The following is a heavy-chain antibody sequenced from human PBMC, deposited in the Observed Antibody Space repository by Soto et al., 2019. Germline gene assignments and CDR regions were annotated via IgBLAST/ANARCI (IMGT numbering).Heavy chain of an antibody. J-gene: IGHJ6*02. Sequence: EVQLVESGGGLIQPGGSLRLSCAASGFTISNNYMTWVRQAPGKGLEWVSLIDSGGDTYYADSVKGRFTLSRDSSKNTLSLQMNSLRAEDTAVYTCARGGSLYYYYSIDVWGHGTTVTVSS. CDR2: IDSGGDT. D-gene: IGHD3-10*01. V-gene: IGHV3-53*03. CDR1: GFTISNNY. CDR3: ARGGSLYYYYSIDV.